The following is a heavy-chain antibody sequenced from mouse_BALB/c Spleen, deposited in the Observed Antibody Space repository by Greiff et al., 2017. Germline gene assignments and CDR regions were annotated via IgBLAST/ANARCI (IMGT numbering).Heavy chain of an antibody. V-gene: IGHV5-6*01. D-gene: IGHD2-4*01. Sequence: EVQLVESGGDLVKPGGSLKLSCAASGFTFSSYGMSWVRQTPDKRLEWVATISSGGSYTYYPDSVKGRFTISRDNAKNTLYLQMSSLRSEDTAMYYCARHWGDYDGAWFAYWGQGTLVTVSA. CDR1: GFTFSSYG. CDR3: ARHWGDYDGAWFAY. CDR2: ISSGGSYT. J-gene: IGHJ3*01.